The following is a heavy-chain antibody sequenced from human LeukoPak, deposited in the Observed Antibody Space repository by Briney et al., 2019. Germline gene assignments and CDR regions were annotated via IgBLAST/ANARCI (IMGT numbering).Heavy chain of an antibody. V-gene: IGHV4-38-2*02. CDR1: GYSISSGYY. J-gene: IGHJ4*02. Sequence: PSETLSLTCTVSGYSISSGYYWGWIRQPPGKGLEWIGSIYHSGSTYYNPSLKSRVTISVDTSKNQFSLKLSSVTAADTAVYYCARCRDGCDYWGQGTLVTVSS. CDR3: ARCRDGCDY. CDR2: IYHSGST. D-gene: IGHD5-24*01.